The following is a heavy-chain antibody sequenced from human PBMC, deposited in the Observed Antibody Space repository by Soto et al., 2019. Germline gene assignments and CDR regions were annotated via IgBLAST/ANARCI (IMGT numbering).Heavy chain of an antibody. CDR3: ANPPRY. V-gene: IGHV1-69*02. CDR1: GGTFSSYT. Sequence: QVQLVQSGAEVKKPGSSVKVSCKASGGTFSSYTISWVRQAPGQGLEWMGRIIPILGLANYAQKFQGRVTITADKSTGTAYTELSRLRSEDTAVYYCANPPRYWGQGTLVTVSS. J-gene: IGHJ4*02. CDR2: IIPILGLA.